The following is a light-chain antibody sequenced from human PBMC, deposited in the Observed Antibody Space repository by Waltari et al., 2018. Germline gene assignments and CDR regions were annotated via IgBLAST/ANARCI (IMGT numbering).Light chain of an antibody. CDR2: GAS. CDR3: QQYNTWPPST. Sequence: EIVITQSPSSLSVSPGERATLSCTASHYIINNLAWYKHKPGQPPRLLISGASTRATGVPARFSGSGSGTEFSLTISSLQSEDSAIYFCQQYNTWPPSTFGQGTKLEIK. CDR1: HYIINN. V-gene: IGKV3-15*01. J-gene: IGKJ2*02.